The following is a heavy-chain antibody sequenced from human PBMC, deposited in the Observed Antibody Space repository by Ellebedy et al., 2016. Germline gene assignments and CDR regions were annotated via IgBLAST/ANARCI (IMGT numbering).Heavy chain of an antibody. CDR3: ARDWYSGYDWPHYFDY. J-gene: IGHJ4*02. D-gene: IGHD5-12*01. CDR1: GGSFSDYY. V-gene: IGHV4-34*01. CDR2: INHSGST. Sequence: SETLSLXXAVYGGSFSDYYWSWIRQPPGKGLEWIGEINHSGSTNYNPSLKSRVTMSVDTSKNQFSLKLSSVTAADTAVYYCARDWYSGYDWPHYFDYWGQGTLVTVSS.